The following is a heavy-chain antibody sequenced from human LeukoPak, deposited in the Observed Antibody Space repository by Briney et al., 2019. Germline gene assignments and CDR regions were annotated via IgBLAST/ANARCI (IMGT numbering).Heavy chain of an antibody. Sequence: GGSLRLSCAASGFTFSDHWMSWVRQAPGKGLEWVSAISGSGGSTYYADSVKGRFTISRDNSKNTLYLQMNSLRAEDTAVYYCAKRNYDILTGHYFDYWGQGTLVTVSS. J-gene: IGHJ4*02. CDR1: GFTFSDHW. CDR3: AKRNYDILTGHYFDY. D-gene: IGHD3-9*01. CDR2: ISGSGGST. V-gene: IGHV3-23*01.